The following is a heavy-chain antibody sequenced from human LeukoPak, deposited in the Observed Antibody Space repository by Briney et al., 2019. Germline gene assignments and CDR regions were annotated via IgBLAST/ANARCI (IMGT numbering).Heavy chain of an antibody. CDR2: IIPIFGTA. J-gene: IGHJ4*03. D-gene: IGHD2-2*01. CDR1: GGTFSSYA. CDR3: ASRVREYQLTQDY. V-gene: IGHV1-69*05. Sequence: ASVKVSCKASGGTFSSYAISWVRQAPGQGLEWMGGIIPIFGTANYAQKFQGRVTITTDESTSTAYMELSSLRSEDTAVYYCASRVREYQLTQDYWGQGTTVTVSS.